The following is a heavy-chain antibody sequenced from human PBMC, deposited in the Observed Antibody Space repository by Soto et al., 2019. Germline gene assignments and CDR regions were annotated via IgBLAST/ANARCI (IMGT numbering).Heavy chain of an antibody. CDR1: GYTFTGYY. V-gene: IGHV1-2*04. J-gene: IGHJ6*02. CDR3: ARATGGSMGV. Sequence: ASVKVSFKASGYTFTGYYMHWLRQAPGLGLEWMGWINPNSGGTNYAQKFQGWVTMTRDTSISTAYMELSRLRSDDTAVYYCARATGGSMGVWGQGTTVTVSS. D-gene: IGHD1-26*01. CDR2: INPNSGGT.